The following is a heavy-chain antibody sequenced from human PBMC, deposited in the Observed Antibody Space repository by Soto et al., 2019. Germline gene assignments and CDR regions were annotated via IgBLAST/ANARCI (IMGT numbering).Heavy chain of an antibody. D-gene: IGHD3-16*01. V-gene: IGHV3-33*01. CDR3: AREGGDYYTDV. CDR1: GFTFSSYG. CDR2: IWYDGANK. J-gene: IGHJ6*03. Sequence: QAQLVESGGGVVQPGRSLRLSCAASGFTFSSYGMYWVRQAPGKGLEWVTVIWYDGANKYYADSVKGRFTISRDNSKNTLYLQINSLRAEDTAVYYCAREGGDYYTDVWGKGTTVTVSS.